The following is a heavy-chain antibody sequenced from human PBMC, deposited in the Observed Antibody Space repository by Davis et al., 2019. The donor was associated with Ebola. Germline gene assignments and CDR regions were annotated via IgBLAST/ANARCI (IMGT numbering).Heavy chain of an antibody. V-gene: IGHV3-23*01. CDR2: ISGSGGST. CDR1: VITFSSYA. J-gene: IGHJ6*04. Sequence: GGSLRLSCTDSVITFSSYAMTWVRQAPGKGLEWVSAISGSGGSTYYADSVKGRFTISRDNSKNTLYLQMNSLRAEDTAVYYCAKDLGYCSGGSCFLYYYYGMDVWGKGTTVTVSS. D-gene: IGHD2-15*01. CDR3: AKDLGYCSGGSCFLYYYYGMDV.